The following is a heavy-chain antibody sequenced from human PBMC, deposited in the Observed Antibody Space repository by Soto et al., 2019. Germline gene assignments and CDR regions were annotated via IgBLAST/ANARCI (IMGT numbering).Heavy chain of an antibody. D-gene: IGHD2-15*01. J-gene: IGHJ2*01. CDR3: ARDTHHPSVVVAATRYFDL. V-gene: IGHV3-66*01. CDR1: GFTVSSNY. CDR2: IYSGGSK. Sequence: EVQLVESGGGLVQPGGSLRLSCAASGFTVSSNYMSWVRQAPGKGLEWVSVIYSGGSKNYADSVKGRFTISRDNSKNTLYLQMNSLRAEDTAVYYCARDTHHPSVVVAATRYFDLWGRGTLVTVSS.